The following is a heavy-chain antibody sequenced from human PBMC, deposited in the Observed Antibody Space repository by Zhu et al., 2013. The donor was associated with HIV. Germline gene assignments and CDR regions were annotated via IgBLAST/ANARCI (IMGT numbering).Heavy chain of an antibody. CDR1: GYTFTSYG. V-gene: IGHV1-18*01. Sequence: QVQLVQSGAEVKKPGASVKVSCKASGYTFTSYGISWVRQAPGQGLEWMGWISAYNGNTNYAQKLQGRVTMTTDTSTSTAYMELRSLRSDDTAVYYCARDRDAWVTMIVVSPGAFDIWGQGTMVTVSS. D-gene: IGHD3-22*01. CDR2: ISAYNGNT. CDR3: ARDRDAWVTMIVVSPGAFDI. J-gene: IGHJ3*02.